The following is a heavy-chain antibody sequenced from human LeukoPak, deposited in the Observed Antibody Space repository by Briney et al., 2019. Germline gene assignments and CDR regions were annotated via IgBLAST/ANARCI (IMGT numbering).Heavy chain of an antibody. CDR3: AREGYCSSTSCYTLGDAFDI. Sequence: GGSLRLSCAASGFTVSSNYMSWVRQAPGKGLEWVSVIYSGGSTYYADSVKGRFTISRDNSKNTLYLQMNSLRAEDTAVYYCAREGYCSSTSCYTLGDAFDIWGQGTMVTVSS. CDR2: IYSGGST. V-gene: IGHV3-53*01. J-gene: IGHJ3*02. D-gene: IGHD2-2*02. CDR1: GFTVSSNY.